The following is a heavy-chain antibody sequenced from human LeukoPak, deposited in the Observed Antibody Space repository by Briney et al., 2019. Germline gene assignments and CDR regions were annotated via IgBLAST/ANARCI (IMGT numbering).Heavy chain of an antibody. Sequence: GGSLRLSCAASGFTFDNYALNWVRQAPGKGLEWVSAISGSGGTTYYADSVKGRFTISRDNSKSTLFLQMTSLSAEDTAVYYCAKGVNTATTAGSYWGQGSLVTVSS. CDR1: GFTFDNYA. CDR2: ISGSGGTT. V-gene: IGHV3-23*01. D-gene: IGHD1-14*01. J-gene: IGHJ4*02. CDR3: AKGVNTATTAGSY.